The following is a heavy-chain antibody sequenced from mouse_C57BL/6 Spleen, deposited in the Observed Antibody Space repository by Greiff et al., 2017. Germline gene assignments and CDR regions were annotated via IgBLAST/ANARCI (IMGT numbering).Heavy chain of an antibody. Sequence: VQLQQPGAELVRPGSSVKLSCKASGYTFTSYWMHWVKQRPIQGLEWIGNIDPSDSETHYNQKFKDKATLTVDKSSSTAYMQLSSLTSEDSAVYYCAYYGSSYVYFDVWGTGTTVTVSS. V-gene: IGHV1-52*01. D-gene: IGHD1-1*01. CDR2: IDPSDSET. CDR1: GYTFTSYW. CDR3: AYYGSSYVYFDV. J-gene: IGHJ1*03.